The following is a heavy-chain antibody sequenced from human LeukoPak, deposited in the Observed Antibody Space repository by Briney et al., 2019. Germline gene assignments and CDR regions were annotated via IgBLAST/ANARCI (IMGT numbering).Heavy chain of an antibody. CDR1: GGSISSGSYY. J-gene: IGHJ4*02. V-gene: IGHV4-61*02. Sequence: SETLSLTCTVSGGSISSGSYYWSWIRQPAGRGLEWIGRIYTSGSTNYNPSLKSRVTISVDTSKNQFSLTLSSVTAADTAVYYCARELRYFDRLGFDYWGQGTLVTVSS. CDR3: ARELRYFDRLGFDY. D-gene: IGHD3-9*01. CDR2: IYTSGST.